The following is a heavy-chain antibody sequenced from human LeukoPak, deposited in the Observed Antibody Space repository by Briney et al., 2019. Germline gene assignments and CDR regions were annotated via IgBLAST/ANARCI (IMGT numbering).Heavy chain of an antibody. CDR3: ARYVCSTSCYFDY. V-gene: IGHV4-39*01. J-gene: IGHJ4*02. D-gene: IGHD2-2*01. CDR1: GGSISSSSYY. Sequence: SETLSLTCTVSGGSISSSSYYWGWLRQPPGKGLEWIGSIYYSGSTYYNPSLKSRVTISVDTSKNQFSLKLSSVTAADTAVYYCARYVCSTSCYFDYWGQGTLVTVST. CDR2: IYYSGST.